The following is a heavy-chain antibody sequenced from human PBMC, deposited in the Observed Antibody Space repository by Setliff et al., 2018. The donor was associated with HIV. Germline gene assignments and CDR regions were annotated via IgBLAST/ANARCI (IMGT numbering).Heavy chain of an antibody. J-gene: IGHJ5*02. Sequence: GASVKVSCKASGYGFTRKIIRWVRQAPGQRLEWMGWINVGSGNTKYSLRFQDRVTLTRDTSATTAYMELSSLRSEDTAVYYCARDVGSVWHNWFDPWGQGTLVTVSS. V-gene: IGHV1-3*01. D-gene: IGHD6-19*01. CDR1: GYGFTRKI. CDR3: ARDVGSVWHNWFDP. CDR2: INVGSGNT.